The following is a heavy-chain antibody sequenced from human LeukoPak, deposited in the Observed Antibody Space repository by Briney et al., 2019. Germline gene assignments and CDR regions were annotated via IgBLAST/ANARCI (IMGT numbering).Heavy chain of an antibody. V-gene: IGHV4-61*01. CDR3: AKSYKGYCSGGSCSDY. J-gene: IGHJ4*02. CDR1: GGSVSSGSYY. CDR2: IYYSGST. Sequence: SETLSLTCTVSGGSVSSGSYYWSWIRQPPGKGLEWIGYIYYSGSTNYNPSLKSRVTISVDTSKNQFSLKLSSVTAADTAVYYCAKSYKGYCSGGSCSDYWGQGTLVTVSS. D-gene: IGHD2-15*01.